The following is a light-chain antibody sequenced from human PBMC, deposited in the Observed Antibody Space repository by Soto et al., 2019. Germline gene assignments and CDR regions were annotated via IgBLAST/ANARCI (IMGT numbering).Light chain of an antibody. Sequence: DIQMTQSPSSLSASVGDRVTITCRASQGISNYLAWYQQQPGKVPKLLIYVASTLQSGLPPRFSASQSGQDINLTDSSLQPYDYAPYYCQKDHRAPWTFDQGNKVEIK. V-gene: IGKV1-27*01. CDR3: QKDHRAPWT. CDR1: QGISNY. CDR2: VAS. J-gene: IGKJ1*01.